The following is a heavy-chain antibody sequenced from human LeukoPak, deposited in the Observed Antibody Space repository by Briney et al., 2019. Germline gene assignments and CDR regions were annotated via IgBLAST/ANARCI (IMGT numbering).Heavy chain of an antibody. CDR2: ISSSSSYI. Sequence: GGSLRLSCAASGFTFSSYSMNWVRQAPGKGLEWVSSISSSSSYIYYADSVKGRFTISRDNSKNTLYLQMNSLRAEDTAVYYCARGFFGVVTSYYYYGMDVWGQGTTVTVSS. D-gene: IGHD3-3*01. V-gene: IGHV3-21*01. J-gene: IGHJ6*02. CDR3: ARGFFGVVTSYYYYGMDV. CDR1: GFTFSSYS.